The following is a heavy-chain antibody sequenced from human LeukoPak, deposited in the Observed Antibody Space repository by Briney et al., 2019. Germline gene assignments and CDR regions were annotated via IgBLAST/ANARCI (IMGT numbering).Heavy chain of an antibody. V-gene: IGHV4-39*02. Sequence: SETLSLTCAVSGGSISSSSYYWGWIRQPPGKGLEWIGNIYYSGNTYYNPSLKSRVTISVDTSKNQFSLKLSSVTAADTAVYYCARDSLGAGTVGATSGYWGQGTLVTVSP. J-gene: IGHJ4*02. CDR2: IYYSGNT. CDR3: ARDSLGAGTVGATSGY. CDR1: GGSISSSSYY. D-gene: IGHD1-26*01.